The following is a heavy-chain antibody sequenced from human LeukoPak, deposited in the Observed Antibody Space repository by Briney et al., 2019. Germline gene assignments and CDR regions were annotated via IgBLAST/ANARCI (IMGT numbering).Heavy chain of an antibody. V-gene: IGHV3-7*01. D-gene: IGHD3-3*01. CDR2: IKQDGSEK. J-gene: IGHJ5*02. Sequence: PGGSLRLSCAASGFTVSSNYMSWVRQAPGKGLEWVANIKQDGSEKYYVDSVKGRFTISRDNAKNSLYLQMNSLRAEDTAVYYCAREGGYVLRFLEWYNWFDPWGQGTLVTVSS. CDR3: AREGGYVLRFLEWYNWFDP. CDR1: GFTVSSNY.